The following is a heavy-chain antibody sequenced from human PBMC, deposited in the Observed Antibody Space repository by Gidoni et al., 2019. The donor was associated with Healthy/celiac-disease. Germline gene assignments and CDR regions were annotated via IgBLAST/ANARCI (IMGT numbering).Heavy chain of an antibody. CDR2: MNPNSGNT. Sequence: QVPLVQSGAEVKKPGASVKVSCKASGYTFTSYDLNWVRQATGQGLEWMGWMNPNSGNTGYAQKFQGRVTMTRNTSISTAYMELSSLRSEDTAVYYCARGGRILQTWELVDYYGMDVWGQGTTVTVSS. D-gene: IGHD2-15*01. V-gene: IGHV1-8*01. J-gene: IGHJ6*02. CDR3: ARGGRILQTWELVDYYGMDV. CDR1: GYTFTSYD.